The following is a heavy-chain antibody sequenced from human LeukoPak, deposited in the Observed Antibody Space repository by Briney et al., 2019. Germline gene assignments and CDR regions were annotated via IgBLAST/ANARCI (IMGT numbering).Heavy chain of an antibody. CDR2: IYHSGST. D-gene: IGHD2-2*01. Sequence: SETLSLTCTVSGYSISSGYYWGWIRQPPGKGLEWIGSIYHSGSTYYNPSLKSRVTISVDTSKNQFSLKLSSVTAADTAVYYCARVRFTAANWFDPWGQGTLVTVSS. V-gene: IGHV4-38-2*02. J-gene: IGHJ5*02. CDR3: ARVRFTAANWFDP. CDR1: GYSISSGYY.